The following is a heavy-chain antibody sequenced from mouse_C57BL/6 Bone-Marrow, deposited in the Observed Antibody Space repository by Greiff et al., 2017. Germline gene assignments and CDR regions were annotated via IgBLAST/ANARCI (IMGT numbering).Heavy chain of an antibody. CDR2: IDPSDSYT. J-gene: IGHJ2*01. CDR3: ARAPYGYDDC. V-gene: IGHV1-69*01. CDR1: GYTFTSYW. D-gene: IGHD2-2*01. Sequence: QVQLQQPGAELVMPGASVKLSCKASGYTFTSYWMHWVKQRPGQGLEWIGEIDPSDSYTNYNQKFKGKSTLTVDKSSSTAYMQLSSLTSEDSAVYYCARAPYGYDDCWGQGTTLTVSS.